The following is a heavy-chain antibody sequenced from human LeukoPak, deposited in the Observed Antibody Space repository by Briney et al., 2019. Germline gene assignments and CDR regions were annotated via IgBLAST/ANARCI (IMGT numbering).Heavy chain of an antibody. CDR3: ARLAVVAPAARDYYYMDV. CDR1: GGSISSYY. Sequence: SETLSLTCTVSGGSISSYYWSWIRQPPGKGLEWIGYIYYSGSTNYNPSFKSRVTISIDSSKNQFSLRVTSVTAADTAVYYCARLAVVAPAARDYYYMDVWGKGTTVTVSS. D-gene: IGHD2-2*01. CDR2: IYYSGST. V-gene: IGHV4-59*01. J-gene: IGHJ6*03.